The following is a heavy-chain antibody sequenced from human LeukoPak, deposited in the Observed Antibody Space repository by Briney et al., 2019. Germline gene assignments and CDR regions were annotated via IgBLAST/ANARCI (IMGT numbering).Heavy chain of an antibody. J-gene: IGHJ4*02. CDR2: ISSSSSYI. Sequence: GGSLRLSCAASGFTFSSYSMNWVRQAPGKGLEWVASISSSSSYIYYADSVKGRFTISRDNAKNSLYLQMNSLRAEDTAVYYCARGDYDIKATIDYWGQGTLVTVSS. CDR1: GFTFSSYS. D-gene: IGHD3-9*01. CDR3: ARGDYDIKATIDY. V-gene: IGHV3-21*01.